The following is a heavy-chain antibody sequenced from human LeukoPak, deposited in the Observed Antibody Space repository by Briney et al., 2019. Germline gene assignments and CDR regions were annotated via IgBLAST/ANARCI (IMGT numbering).Heavy chain of an antibody. D-gene: IGHD1-26*01. CDR3: ARDTGHTGSRDGFDG. CDR1: GFTFSNYW. J-gene: IGHJ3*01. CDR2: ISTDGKTT. V-gene: IGHV3-74*01. Sequence: GGSLRLSCAVSGFTFSNYWMHWVRQAPGKGLVWVSRISTDGKTTNYADSVKGRFTIFRDNAKNTLFLQMNSLRAEDTALYYCARDTGHTGSRDGFDGWGQGTMVTVCS.